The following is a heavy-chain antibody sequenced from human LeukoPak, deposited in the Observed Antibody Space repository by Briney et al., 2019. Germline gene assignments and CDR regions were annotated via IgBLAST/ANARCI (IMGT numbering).Heavy chain of an antibody. V-gene: IGHV3-23*01. CDR3: AKRAAYCGADSFAY. D-gene: IGHD2-21*01. Sequence: PGGSLRLSCAASGFIFSSYAMSWVRQAPGKGLEWVSAISGSSGSTFYADSVKGRFTISRDNSRNTLYLQMNSLRAEDTAVYYCAKRAAYCGADSFAYWGQGTLVTVSS. J-gene: IGHJ4*02. CDR1: GFIFSSYA. CDR2: ISGSSGST.